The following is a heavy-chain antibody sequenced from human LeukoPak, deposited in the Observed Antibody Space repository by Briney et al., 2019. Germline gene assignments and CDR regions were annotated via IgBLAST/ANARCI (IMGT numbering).Heavy chain of an antibody. V-gene: IGHV3-23*01. CDR2: ITGTGGR. Sequence: SGGSLRLSCAVSGFTLTNHGVSWVRQAPGKGLEWVSIITGTGGRYYGDSVKGRFILSRDNSKNTVYMQMSSLRAEDTATYYCANDYCRDGNCPFPFLDSWGQGPLVPVSS. CDR3: ANDYCRDGNCPFPFLDS. CDR1: GFTLTNHG. D-gene: IGHD2-15*01. J-gene: IGHJ4*02.